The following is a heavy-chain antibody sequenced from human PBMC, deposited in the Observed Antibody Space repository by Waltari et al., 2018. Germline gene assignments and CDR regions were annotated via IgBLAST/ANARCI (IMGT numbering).Heavy chain of an antibody. D-gene: IGHD6-19*01. V-gene: IGHV3-74*01. CDR1: GLTIRGYW. Sequence: EVQLVESGGGLVQPGGSLRLSCAASGLTIRGYWMHWVRQAPGKGPVWISRINSDESSTNYADSVRGRFTISRDNAKNTLYLQMDSLRVEDTAVYYCVRYSSGFFDWGQGTLVTVSS. J-gene: IGHJ4*02. CDR2: INSDESST. CDR3: VRYSSGFFD.